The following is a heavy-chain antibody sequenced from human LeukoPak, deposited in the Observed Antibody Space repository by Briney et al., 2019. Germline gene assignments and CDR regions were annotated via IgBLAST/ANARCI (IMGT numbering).Heavy chain of an antibody. CDR1: GDTPHSHA. Sequence: SVKVSCKSSGDTPHSHAISWVRQAPGQGLKWMGRIIPAFGTANYAQKFQGRVTITVDKSTRTAYMEMSSLRSEDTAVYYCARDYNWNFANSSPFDYWGQGTLVTVSS. J-gene: IGHJ4*02. V-gene: IGHV1-69*06. CDR3: ARDYNWNFANSSPFDY. CDR2: IIPAFGTA. D-gene: IGHD1-7*01.